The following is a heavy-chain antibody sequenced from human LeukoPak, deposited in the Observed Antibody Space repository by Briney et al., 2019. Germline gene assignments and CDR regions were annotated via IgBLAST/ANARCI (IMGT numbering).Heavy chain of an antibody. Sequence: ASVKVSCKASGYTFTGYYMHWVRQAPGQGLEWMGWINPNSGGTNYAQKFQGRVTMTRDTSISTAYMELSRLRSDDTAVYYCARWVDDSSGYYIDYWGQGTLVTVSS. CDR2: INPNSGGT. D-gene: IGHD3-22*01. CDR3: ARWVDDSSGYYIDY. V-gene: IGHV1-2*02. CDR1: GYTFTGYY. J-gene: IGHJ4*02.